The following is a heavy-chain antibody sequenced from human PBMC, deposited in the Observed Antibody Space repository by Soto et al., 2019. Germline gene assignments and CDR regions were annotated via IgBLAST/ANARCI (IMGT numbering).Heavy chain of an antibody. CDR3: ATAFRARLGWFDP. CDR2: ADPEDAET. D-gene: IGHD3-10*01. J-gene: IGHJ5*02. Sequence: ASVKVSCKVSGYTLSDFYMHWVKQAPGKGLEWMGLADPEDAETIYAEKFQGRVTTIADTSTDTAYMELSSLRSDDTAVYYCATAFRARLGWFDPWGQGTQVTSPQ. CDR1: GYTLSDFY. V-gene: IGHV1-69-2*01.